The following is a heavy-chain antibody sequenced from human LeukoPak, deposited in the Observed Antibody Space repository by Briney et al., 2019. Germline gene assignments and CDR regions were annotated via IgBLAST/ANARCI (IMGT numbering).Heavy chain of an antibody. CDR3: ARDRYYYDSSGYPYPHDAFDI. V-gene: IGHV4-59*01. Sequence: PSETLSLTCTVSGGSISSYYWSWIRQPPGKGLEWIGYIYYSGSTNYNPSLKSRVTISVDTSKNQFSLKLSSVTAADTAVYYCARDRYYYDSSGYPYPHDAFDIWGQGTMVTVSS. J-gene: IGHJ3*02. CDR2: IYYSGST. D-gene: IGHD3-22*01. CDR1: GGSISSYY.